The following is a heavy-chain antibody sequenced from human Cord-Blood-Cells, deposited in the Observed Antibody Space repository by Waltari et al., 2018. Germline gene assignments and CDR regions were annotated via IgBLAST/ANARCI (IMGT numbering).Heavy chain of an antibody. CDR1: GGSFSGYY. Sequence: QVQLQQWGAGLLKPSETLSLTCAVYGGSFSGYYWSWIRQPPVKGLEWIGEINHRGSTNYNPSLKSRVTISVDTSKNQFSLKLSSVTAADTAVYYCARGSAVLLWFGESDAFDIWGQGTMVTVSS. V-gene: IGHV4-34*01. J-gene: IGHJ3*02. D-gene: IGHD3-10*01. CDR2: INHRGST. CDR3: ARGSAVLLWFGESDAFDI.